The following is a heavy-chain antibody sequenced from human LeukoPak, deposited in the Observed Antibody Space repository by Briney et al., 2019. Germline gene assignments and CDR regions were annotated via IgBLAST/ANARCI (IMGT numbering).Heavy chain of an antibody. CDR3: ARAPYDSTGYYSTFDY. D-gene: IGHD3-22*01. CDR1: GFTFSSYA. Sequence: GGSLRLSCAASGFTFSSYAMSWVRQAPGKGLEWVSSVIGSGGGTYYADSVKGRFTISRDNSKNTLYLQMNSLRAEDTAVYYCARAPYDSTGYYSTFDYWGQGTLVTVSS. V-gene: IGHV3-23*01. J-gene: IGHJ4*02. CDR2: VIGSGGGT.